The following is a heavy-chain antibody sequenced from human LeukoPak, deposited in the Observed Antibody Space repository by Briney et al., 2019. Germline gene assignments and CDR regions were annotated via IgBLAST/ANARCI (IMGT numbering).Heavy chain of an antibody. CDR3: TRDKIVATSMDY. V-gene: IGHV3-49*03. Sequence: PGRSLRLSCTASGFPFGDYAMSWFRQAPGKGLEKVGFIRSKAYGGATEYAASVKGRFTISRDDSKSIAYLQMNSLKTEDTAVYYCTRDKIVATSMDYWGQGTLVTVSS. CDR2: IRSKAYGGAT. CDR1: GFPFGDYA. D-gene: IGHD5-12*01. J-gene: IGHJ4*02.